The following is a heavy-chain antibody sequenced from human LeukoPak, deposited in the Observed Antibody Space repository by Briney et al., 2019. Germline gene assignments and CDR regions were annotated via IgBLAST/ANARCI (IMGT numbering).Heavy chain of an antibody. V-gene: IGHV3-11*01. CDR2: ISSSGSTI. J-gene: IGHJ5*02. CDR1: GFTFSDYY. D-gene: IGHD1-26*01. CDR3: ARESATPSYNWFDP. Sequence: GGSLRLSCAASGFTFSDYYMSWIRQAPGKGLEWVSYISSSGSTIYYADSVKGRFTISRDNAKNSLYPQMNSLRAEDTAVYYCARESATPSYNWFDPWGQGTLVTVSS.